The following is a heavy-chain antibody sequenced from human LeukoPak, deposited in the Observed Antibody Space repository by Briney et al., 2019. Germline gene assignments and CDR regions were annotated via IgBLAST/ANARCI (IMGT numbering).Heavy chain of an antibody. V-gene: IGHV3-30*18. CDR1: GFTFSSYG. CDR3: AKEEYSI. D-gene: IGHD6-6*01. CDR2: ISYDGSNK. Sequence: GGSLRLSCAASGFTFSSYGMHGVRQAPGKGLEWVAVISYDGSNKYYADSVKGRFTISRDNSKNTLYLQMNSLRAEDTAVYYCAKEEYSIWGQGTLVTVSS. J-gene: IGHJ4*02.